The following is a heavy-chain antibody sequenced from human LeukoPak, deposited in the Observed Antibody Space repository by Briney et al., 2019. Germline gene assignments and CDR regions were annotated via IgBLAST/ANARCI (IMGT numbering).Heavy chain of an antibody. D-gene: IGHD3-22*01. CDR3: ALFPADDVVVITPGAFDI. V-gene: IGHV3-74*01. CDR1: GFTFSSYW. Sequence: GGSLRLSCAASGFTFSSYWMHWVRQAPGKGLVWVSRINSDGTSTNYADSVKGRFTISRDNAKNTLYLQMNSLRAEDTAVYYCALFPADDVVVITPGAFDIWGQGTMVTVSS. J-gene: IGHJ3*02. CDR2: INSDGTST.